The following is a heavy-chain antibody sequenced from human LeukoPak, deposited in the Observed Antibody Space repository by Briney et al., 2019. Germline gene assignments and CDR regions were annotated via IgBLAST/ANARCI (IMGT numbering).Heavy chain of an antibody. V-gene: IGHV3-21*01. J-gene: IGHJ6*02. CDR1: GFTFSSYS. D-gene: IGHD3-3*01. CDR3: ASLEYYDFWSGYLSYYYGMDV. Sequence: PGGSLRLPCAASGFTFSSYSMNWVRQAPGKGLDWVSSISSSSSYIYYADSVKGRFTISRDNAKNSLYLQMNSLRAEDTAVYYCASLEYYDFWSGYLSYYYGMDVWGQGTTVTVSS. CDR2: ISSSSSYI.